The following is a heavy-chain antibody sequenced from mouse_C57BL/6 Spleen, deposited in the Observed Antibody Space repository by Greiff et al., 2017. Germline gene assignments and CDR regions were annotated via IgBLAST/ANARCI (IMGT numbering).Heavy chain of an antibody. CDR2: IRNKANGYTT. J-gene: IGHJ3*01. Sequence: DVQLVESGGGLVQPGGSLSLSCAASGFTFTDSYMSWVRQPPGKALEWLGFIRNKANGYTTEYSASVKGRFTISRDNSQSILYLQMDALRAEDSATYDCARYEGYGSSPFAYWGQGTLVTVSA. D-gene: IGHD1-1*01. CDR3: ARYEGYGSSPFAY. V-gene: IGHV7-3*01. CDR1: GFTFTDSY.